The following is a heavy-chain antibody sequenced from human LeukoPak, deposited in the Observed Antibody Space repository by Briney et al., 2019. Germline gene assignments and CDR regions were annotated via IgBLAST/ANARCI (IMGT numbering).Heavy chain of an antibody. CDR1: GFTVITND. V-gene: IGHV3-48*01. Sequence: GGSLRLPCAASGFTVITNDMTWVRQAPGKGLEWVSYISRTSSTIYYADSVKGRFAISRYNGDNSLYLQMTSLRAEDAAVYYCARKHTTREVLPFDFWGQGSVVAVSS. CDR3: ARKHTTREVLPFDF. CDR2: ISRTSSTI. J-gene: IGHJ4*02. D-gene: IGHD1-26*01.